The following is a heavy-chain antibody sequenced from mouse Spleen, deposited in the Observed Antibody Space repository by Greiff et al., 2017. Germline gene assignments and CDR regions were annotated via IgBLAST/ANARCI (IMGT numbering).Heavy chain of an antibody. CDR2: ISYDGSN. V-gene: IGHV3-6*01. CDR3: ARVSTAFDY. CDR1: GYSITSGYY. D-gene: IGHD1-2*01. Sequence: EVKLQESGPGLVKPSQSLSLTCSVPGYSITSGYYWNWIRQFPGNKLEWMGYISYDGSNNYNPSLKNRISITRDTSKNQFFLKLNSVTTEDTATYYCARVSTAFDYWGQGTTLTVSS. J-gene: IGHJ2*01.